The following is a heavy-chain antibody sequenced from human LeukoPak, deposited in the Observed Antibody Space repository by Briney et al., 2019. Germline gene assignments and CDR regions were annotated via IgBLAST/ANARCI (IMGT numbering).Heavy chain of an antibody. V-gene: IGHV3-30-3*01. D-gene: IGHD3-3*01. CDR2: ISYDGSNK. CDR3: ARDPNSYDFWSGYGGGIDY. J-gene: IGHJ4*02. Sequence: GSLRLSCAASGFTFSSYWMSWVRQAPGKGLEWVAVISYDGSNKYYADSVKGRFTISRDNSKNTLYLQMNSLRAEDTAVYYCARDPNSYDFWSGYGGGIDYWGQGTLVTVSS. CDR1: GFTFSSYW.